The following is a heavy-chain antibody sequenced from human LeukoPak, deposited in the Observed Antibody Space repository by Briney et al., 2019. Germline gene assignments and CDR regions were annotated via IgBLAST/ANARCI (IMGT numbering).Heavy chain of an antibody. CDR2: VNPSGGTT. Sequence: ASVKVSCKASGYTFTSSFIHWVRQAPGQGLEWMGIVNPSGGTTSYAQKFQGRVTMTRDTSTSTVYMELSSLRSDDTAVYYCARAYSSSSPHDYWGRGTLVTVSS. V-gene: IGHV1-46*01. D-gene: IGHD6-6*01. CDR1: GYTFTSSF. CDR3: ARAYSSSSPHDY. J-gene: IGHJ4*02.